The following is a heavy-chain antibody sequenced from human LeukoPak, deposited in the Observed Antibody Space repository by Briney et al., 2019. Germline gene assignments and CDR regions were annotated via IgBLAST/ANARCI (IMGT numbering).Heavy chain of an antibody. D-gene: IGHD7-27*01. V-gene: IGHV4-59*01. CDR2: ISETGTT. Sequence: PSETLSLTCTVSSGSINTFYWSWIRQPPGKGPEWIGFISETGTTNYNPSLNSRVSISMDVSKKQFSLTLTSVTAADTAVYYCARDPGLGIFDYWGQGTLVTVSS. CDR1: SGSINTFY. J-gene: IGHJ4*02. CDR3: ARDPGLGIFDY.